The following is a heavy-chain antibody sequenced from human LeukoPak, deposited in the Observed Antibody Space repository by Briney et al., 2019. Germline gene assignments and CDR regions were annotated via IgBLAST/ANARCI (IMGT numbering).Heavy chain of an antibody. V-gene: IGHV1-8*03. D-gene: IGHD7-27*01. J-gene: IGHJ3*02. CDR1: GYTFTSYD. CDR2: MNPNSGNT. Sequence: ASVKVSCKASGYTFTSYDINWVRQATGQGLEWMGWMNPNSGNTGYAQKFQGRVTITRNTSISTAYMELSSLRSEDTAVYYCARDFGLTGDLGDAFDIWGQGTMVTASS. CDR3: ARDFGLTGDLGDAFDI.